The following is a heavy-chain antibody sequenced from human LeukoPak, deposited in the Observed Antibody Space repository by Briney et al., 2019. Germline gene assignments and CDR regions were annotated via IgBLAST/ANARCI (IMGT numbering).Heavy chain of an antibody. V-gene: IGHV4-34*01. CDR1: GGSCADYY. D-gene: IGHD5-24*01. CDR3: ARGRDRSKAGDH. Sequence: PQTLSPTCDVYGGSCADYYCSWIRQPPGEGLEWIGEIHPSVSFYYNSSLVRRVTISIETSQRHFSLRLTSVTAADTAFYDCARGRDRSKAGDHWGQGSLVTVSS. CDR2: IHPSVSF. J-gene: IGHJ4*02.